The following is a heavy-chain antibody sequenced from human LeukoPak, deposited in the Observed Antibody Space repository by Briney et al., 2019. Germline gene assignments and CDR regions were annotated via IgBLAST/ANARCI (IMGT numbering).Heavy chain of an antibody. CDR3: TTDSYRIVVVPAAADYYYYYGMDV. V-gene: IGHV3-23*01. CDR2: INGIGGST. Sequence: GGSLRLSCAASGFTFSSYAMNWVRQAPGKGLEWVSAINGIGGSTYYTDSVKGRFTISRDNSKNTLYLQMNSLKTEDTAVYYCTTDSYRIVVVPAAADYYYYYGMDVWGKGTTVTVSS. J-gene: IGHJ6*04. D-gene: IGHD2-2*01. CDR1: GFTFSSYA.